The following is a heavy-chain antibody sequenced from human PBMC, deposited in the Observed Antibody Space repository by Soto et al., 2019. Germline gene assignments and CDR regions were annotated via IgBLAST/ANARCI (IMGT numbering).Heavy chain of an antibody. CDR1: GGTFSSYA. Sequence: QVQLVQSGAEVKKPGSSVKVSCKASGGTFSSYAISWVRQAPGQGLEWMGGIIPIFGTANYAQKFQGRVMITADESTSTAYMELSSLRSEDTAVYYCARPLPARYFDWLPNYYYDYGMDVWGQGTTVTVSS. CDR3: ARPLPARYFDWLPNYYYDYGMDV. V-gene: IGHV1-69*01. J-gene: IGHJ6*02. CDR2: IIPIFGTA. D-gene: IGHD3-9*01.